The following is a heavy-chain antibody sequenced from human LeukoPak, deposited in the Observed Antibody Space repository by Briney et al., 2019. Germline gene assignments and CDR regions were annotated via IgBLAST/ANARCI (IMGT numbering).Heavy chain of an antibody. D-gene: IGHD1-26*01. CDR2: INTDGSTT. CDR1: GFTFSNNW. Sequence: GGSLRLSCAASGFTFSNNWMHWVRQAPGRGLVWVSRINTDGSTTTYADSVKGRFTISRDNAKNTLYLQMNSLRVEDTAVYYCARGRGGSYHYWGQGTLVTVSS. J-gene: IGHJ4*02. V-gene: IGHV3-74*01. CDR3: ARGRGGSYHY.